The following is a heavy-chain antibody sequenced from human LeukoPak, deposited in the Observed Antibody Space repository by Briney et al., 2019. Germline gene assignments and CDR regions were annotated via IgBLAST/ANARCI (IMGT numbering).Heavy chain of an antibody. CDR3: ARDQRYSNGWYGVFDL. V-gene: IGHV3-30*10. D-gene: IGHD6-19*01. Sequence: PGRSLRLFCGASGFTFNSYVMHWVRQAPGEGLEWVAAMPYDGGKIYYTQSVEGRFTISRDNSKNTLYLQMDSLRAEDTAVYFCARDQRYSNGWYGVFDLWGQGTQVAVSS. J-gene: IGHJ5*02. CDR1: GFTFNSYV. CDR2: MPYDGGKI.